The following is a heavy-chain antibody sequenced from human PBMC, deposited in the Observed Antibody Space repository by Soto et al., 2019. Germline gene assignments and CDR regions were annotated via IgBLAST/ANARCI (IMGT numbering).Heavy chain of an antibody. CDR2: IKSKTDGGTT. CDR3: AXATDYSDTRGHHDY. V-gene: IGHV3-15*07. Sequence: TGGSLRLSCAASGFTFSNAWINWVRQAPGKGLEWVGRIKSKTDGGTTDFAAPVKGRFAISRDDSKNMVYLQMNSLKIEDTAVYYCAXATDYSDTRGHHDYWGQGTRVTVSS. CDR1: GFTFSNAW. D-gene: IGHD3-22*01. J-gene: IGHJ4*02.